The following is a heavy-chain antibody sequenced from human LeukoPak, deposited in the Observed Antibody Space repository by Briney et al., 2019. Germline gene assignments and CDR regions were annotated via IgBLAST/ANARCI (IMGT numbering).Heavy chain of an antibody. J-gene: IGHJ4*02. V-gene: IGHV3-66*01. CDR3: VRDEGFHGSGSN. Sequence: GGSLRLSCAASGFTVSSNYMSWVHQAPGKGLEWVSVIYSGGNTYYADSVKGRFTISRDNSKNTLYLQMNSLRGEDTAVYYCVRDEGFHGSGSNWGQGTLVTVSS. CDR2: IYSGGNT. CDR1: GFTVSSNY. D-gene: IGHD3-10*01.